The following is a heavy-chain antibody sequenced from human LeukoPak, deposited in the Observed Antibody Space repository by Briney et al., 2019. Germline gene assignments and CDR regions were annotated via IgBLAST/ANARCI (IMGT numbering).Heavy chain of an antibody. CDR2: IKQDGSEK. J-gene: IGHJ4*02. CDR3: ARDLDYGGRSNFDH. D-gene: IGHD4-23*01. CDR1: GFTFSSYW. V-gene: IGHV3-7*01. Sequence: GGSLRLSCAASGFTFSSYWMSWVRQAAGKGLEWVASIKQDGSEKYYVDSVEGRFTISRDNARNSLYMQMNSLRAEDTAVYYCARDLDYGGRSNFDHWGQGTLVTVSS.